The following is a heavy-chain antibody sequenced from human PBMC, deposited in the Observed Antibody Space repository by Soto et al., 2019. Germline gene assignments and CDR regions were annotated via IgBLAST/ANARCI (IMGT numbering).Heavy chain of an antibody. J-gene: IGHJ5*02. D-gene: IGHD3-10*02. CDR2: IKQDGSEK. V-gene: IGHV3-7*01. Sequence: GGSLRLSCAASGFTFSSYWMSWVRQAPGKGLEWVANIKQDGSEKYYVDSVKGRFTISRDNAKNSLYLQMNSLRAEDTAVYYCARVRGGLFGELLSNWFDPWGQGTLVTVSS. CDR3: ARVRGGLFGELLSNWFDP. CDR1: GFTFSSYW.